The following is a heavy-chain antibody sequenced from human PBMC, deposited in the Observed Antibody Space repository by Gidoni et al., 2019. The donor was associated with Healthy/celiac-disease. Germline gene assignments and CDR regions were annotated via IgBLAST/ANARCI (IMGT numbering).Heavy chain of an antibody. D-gene: IGHD3-22*01. CDR2: IYSGGST. J-gene: IGHJ3*02. Sequence: EVQLVESGGGLVQPGGSLRLSCAASGFTVSSNYMSWVRQAPGKGLEWVSVIYSGGSTYYADSVKGRFTISRDNSKNTLYLQMNSLRAEDTAVYYCARDGHYYDSSGSNIDIWGQGTMVTVSS. CDR1: GFTVSSNY. CDR3: ARDGHYYDSSGSNIDI. V-gene: IGHV3-66*02.